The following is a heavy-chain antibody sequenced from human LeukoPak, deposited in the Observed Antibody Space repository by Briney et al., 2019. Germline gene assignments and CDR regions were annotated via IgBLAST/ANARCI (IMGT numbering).Heavy chain of an antibody. D-gene: IGHD6-19*01. CDR1: GGSISSYY. V-gene: IGHV4-59*01. CDR3: ARSPPYSGGWRGGNWYFDL. J-gene: IGHJ2*01. CDR2: IYYSGST. Sequence: SETLSLTCIVSGGSISSYYWSWIRQPPGKGLEWIGYIYYSGSTNYNPSLKSRVTISVDTSKNQFSLKLSSVTAADTAVYYCARSPPYSGGWRGGNWYFDLWGRGTLVTVPS.